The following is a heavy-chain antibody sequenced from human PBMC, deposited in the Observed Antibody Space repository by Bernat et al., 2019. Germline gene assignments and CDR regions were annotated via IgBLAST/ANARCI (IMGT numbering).Heavy chain of an antibody. CDR1: GFTFSDHY. J-gene: IGHJ6*02. D-gene: IGHD3-10*01. CDR2: TRNKANSYTT. CDR3: ARETLWFGELSLMDV. V-gene: IGHV3-72*01. Sequence: EVQLVESGGGLVQPGGSLRLSCAASGFTFSDHYMDWVRQAPGKGLEWVGRTRNKANSYTTEYAASVKGRFTISRDDSKNSLYLQMNSLKTEDTAVYYCARETLWFGELSLMDVWGQGTTVTVSS.